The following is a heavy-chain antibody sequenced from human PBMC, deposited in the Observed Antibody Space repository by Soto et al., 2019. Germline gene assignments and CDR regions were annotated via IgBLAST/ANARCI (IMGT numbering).Heavy chain of an antibody. J-gene: IGHJ4*02. D-gene: IGHD2-15*01. CDR2: VSASGSIT. Sequence: EVQVLESGGGLVQPGGSLRLSCVGSGFTFSSYDMSWVRQAPGKGLEWVSGVSASGSITSYADSAKGRFTISRDNAKNAMYLQMNSLRAEDTAIYSCAKGDCSGGRCYRGFDYWGQGTLVTVSS. CDR1: GFTFSSYD. V-gene: IGHV3-23*01. CDR3: AKGDCSGGRCYRGFDY.